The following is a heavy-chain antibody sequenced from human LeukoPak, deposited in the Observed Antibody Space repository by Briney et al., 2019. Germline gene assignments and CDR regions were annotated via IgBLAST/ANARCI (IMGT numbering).Heavy chain of an antibody. CDR1: GGSISSSSHY. D-gene: IGHD2-2*01. Sequence: PSETPCLTCTVSGGSISSSSHYWGWIRQPPGKGPEWIGSLYYSGSTYYNPSLKSRVPISVDTSKNQFSLKLSSVTATDTAVYYCARHDCATTSCLYFYGMDVWGQGTTVTV. CDR3: ARHDCATTSCLYFYGMDV. CDR2: LYYSGST. V-gene: IGHV4-39*01. J-gene: IGHJ6*02.